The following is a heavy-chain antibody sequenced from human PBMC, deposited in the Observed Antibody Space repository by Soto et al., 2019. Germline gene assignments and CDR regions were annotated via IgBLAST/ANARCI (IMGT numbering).Heavy chain of an antibody. D-gene: IGHD3-16*02. CDR2: IYPGDSDT. J-gene: IGHJ5*02. CDR3: ARRGLGVWGSYRYTSPSWFDP. Sequence: PGESLKISCKGSGYSFTSYWIGWVRQMPGKGLEWMGIIYPGDSDTRYSPSFQGQVTISADKSISTAYLQWSSLKASDTAMYYCARRGLGVWGSYRYTSPSWFDPWGQGTLVTVSS. CDR1: GYSFTSYW. V-gene: IGHV5-51*01.